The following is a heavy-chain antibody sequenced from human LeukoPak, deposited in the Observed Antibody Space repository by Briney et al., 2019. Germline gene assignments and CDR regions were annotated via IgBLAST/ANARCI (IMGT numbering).Heavy chain of an antibody. CDR1: GVSISSGSYY. D-gene: IGHD1-26*01. V-gene: IGHV4-61*09. J-gene: IGHJ4*02. CDR2: IYSGGST. Sequence: SETLSLTCTVSGVSISSGSYYWRWMPQPAGKGLEWIVHIYSGGSTYYNPSLKSRVTISVDTSKNQLSLKLRSVTAADTAVYYCARDRSVGIYYFDYWGQGTLVTVS. CDR3: ARDRSVGIYYFDY.